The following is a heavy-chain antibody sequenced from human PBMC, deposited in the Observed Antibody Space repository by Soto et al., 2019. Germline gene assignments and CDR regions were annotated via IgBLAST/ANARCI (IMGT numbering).Heavy chain of an antibody. CDR3: ARLQQLVFLDV. CDR2: ISAHNGNT. D-gene: IGHD6-13*01. V-gene: IGHV1-18*01. CDR1: GYTFTTYG. Sequence: QVQLVQPGAEVQKPGASVKVSCKASGYTFTTYGITWVRQAPGQGLEWMGWISAHNGNTKLAQKLQDRITLTTDTSTNTAYMELRNLTSDDTAVYYCARLQQLVFLDVWGQGTTVTVSS. J-gene: IGHJ6*02.